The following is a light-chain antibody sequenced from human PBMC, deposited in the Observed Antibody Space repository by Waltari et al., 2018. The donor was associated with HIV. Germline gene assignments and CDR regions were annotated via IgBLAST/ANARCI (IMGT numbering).Light chain of an antibody. CDR1: QSITS. CDR2: DTS. J-gene: IGKJ1*01. Sequence: DIQMTQSPSSLSASVGDRVTITCRASQSITSFEWYQQKPGKAPNHVIYDTSNLRSGVPSRFSCSGSGTDFTLNISGLQPEEFATYYCQQSSFTPPTFGHGTKLEV. CDR3: QQSSFTPPT. V-gene: IGKV1-39*01.